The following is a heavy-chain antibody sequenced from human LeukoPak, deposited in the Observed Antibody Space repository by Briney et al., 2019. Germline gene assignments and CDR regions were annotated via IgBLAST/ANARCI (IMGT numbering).Heavy chain of an antibody. V-gene: IGHV4-39*01. D-gene: IGHD3-3*01. Sequence: KPSETLSLTCTVSGGSISSSSYYWGWIRQPPGKGLEWIGNIYYSGSTYYNPSLKSRVTISIDTSKNQFSLKLTSVTATDTAVYYCARGRNEVYDFWSGYSKHPYNWFDPWGQGTLVTVSS. CDR1: GGSISSSSYY. J-gene: IGHJ5*02. CDR3: ARGRNEVYDFWSGYSKHPYNWFDP. CDR2: IYYSGST.